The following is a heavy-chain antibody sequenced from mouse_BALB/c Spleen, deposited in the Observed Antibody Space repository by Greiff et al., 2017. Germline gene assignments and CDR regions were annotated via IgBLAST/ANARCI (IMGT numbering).Heavy chain of an antibody. CDR2: ISSGSSTI. Sequence: EVKLMESGGGLVQPGGSRKLSCAASGFTFSSFGMHWVRQAPEKGLEWVAYISSGSSTIYYADTVKGRFTISRDNPKNTLFLQMTSLRSEDTAMYYCARKGYYGSSYERGNAMDYWGQGTSVTVSS. D-gene: IGHD1-1*01. CDR1: GFTFSSFG. V-gene: IGHV5-17*02. J-gene: IGHJ4*01. CDR3: ARKGYYGSSYERGNAMDY.